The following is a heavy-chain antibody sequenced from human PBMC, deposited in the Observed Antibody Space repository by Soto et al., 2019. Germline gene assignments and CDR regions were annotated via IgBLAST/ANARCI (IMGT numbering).Heavy chain of an antibody. D-gene: IGHD2-2*01. J-gene: IGHJ4*02. CDR2: ISGSGGST. CDR1: GFTFSSYA. CDR3: AKVRGYCSSTSCSITLFDY. V-gene: IGHV3-23*01. Sequence: GGSLRLSCAASGFTFSSYAMSWVRQAPGKGLEWVSAISGSGGSTYYADSVKGRFTISRDNSKNTLYLQMNSLRAEDTAVYYCAKVRGYCSSTSCSITLFDYWGQGTLVTVSS.